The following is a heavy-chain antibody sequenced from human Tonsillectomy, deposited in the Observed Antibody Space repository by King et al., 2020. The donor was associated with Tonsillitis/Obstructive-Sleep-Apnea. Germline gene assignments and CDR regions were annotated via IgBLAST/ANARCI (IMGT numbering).Heavy chain of an antibody. D-gene: IGHD1-26*01. Sequence: QVQLVESGGGVVQPGRSLRLSCAASGFTFSSYAMHWVRQAPGKGLEWVAVIWYDGSNKYYADSVKGRFTISRDNSKNTLYLQMNSLRAEDTAVYYCASDSGTYYAHFDYWGQGTLVTVSS. CDR2: IWYDGSNK. CDR1: GFTFSSYA. J-gene: IGHJ4*02. CDR3: ASDSGTYYAHFDY. V-gene: IGHV3-33*01.